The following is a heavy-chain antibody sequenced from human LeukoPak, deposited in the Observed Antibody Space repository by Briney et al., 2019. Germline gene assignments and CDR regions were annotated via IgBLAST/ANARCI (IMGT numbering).Heavy chain of an antibody. CDR1: GVSFSGYY. Sequence: SETLSLTCAVYGVSFSGYYWSWIRQPPGKGLEWIGYIYFSGSTNYNPSLKSRVTISVDTSKNQFSLKLSSVTAADTALYYCARATTAYYTGGVCPNFDYWGQGTLVTVSS. V-gene: IGHV4-59*01. CDR3: ARATTAYYTGGVCPNFDY. D-gene: IGHD2-8*02. CDR2: IYFSGST. J-gene: IGHJ4*02.